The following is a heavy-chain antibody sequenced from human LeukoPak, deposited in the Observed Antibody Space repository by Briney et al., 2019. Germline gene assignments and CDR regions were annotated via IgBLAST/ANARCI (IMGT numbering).Heavy chain of an antibody. J-gene: IGHJ6*02. CDR2: ISGSGGST. V-gene: IGHV3-23*01. CDR1: GFTFSGYA. D-gene: IGHD4-17*01. Sequence: PGGSLRLSCAASGFTFSGYAMSWVRQAPGKGLEWVSAISGSGGSTYYADSVKGRFTISRDNSKNTLYLQMNSLRAEDTAVYYCAKYLAVTTIYYYYGMDVWGQGTTVTVSS. CDR3: AKYLAVTTIYYYYGMDV.